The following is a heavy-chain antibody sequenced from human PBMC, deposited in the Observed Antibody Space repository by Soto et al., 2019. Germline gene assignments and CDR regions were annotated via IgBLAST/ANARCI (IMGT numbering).Heavy chain of an antibody. V-gene: IGHV4-34*01. CDR2: INHSGST. CDR1: GGSFSGYY. CDR3: ATRITVFGLLIPPFDP. D-gene: IGHD3-3*01. Sequence: PSETLSLTCAVYGGSFSGYYWSWIRQPPGKGLEWIGEINHSGSTNYNPSLKSRVTMSVDTSKNQFSLRLSSVTAADTAIYYCATRITVFGLLIPPFDPWGQGTPVTVSS. J-gene: IGHJ5*02.